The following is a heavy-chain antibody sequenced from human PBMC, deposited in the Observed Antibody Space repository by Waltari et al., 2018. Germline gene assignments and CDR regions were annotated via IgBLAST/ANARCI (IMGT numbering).Heavy chain of an antibody. CDR2: INHSGST. CDR3: ARSYYYYYMDV. Sequence: QVQLQQWGAGLLKPSETLSLTCAVYGGSFSGYYWSWIRQPPGKGLEWIGEINHSGSTNYNPSLKSRVTISVDTSKNQFSLKLSSVTAADTVVYYCARSYYYYYMDVWGKGTTVTVSS. V-gene: IGHV4-34*01. J-gene: IGHJ6*03. CDR1: GGSFSGYY.